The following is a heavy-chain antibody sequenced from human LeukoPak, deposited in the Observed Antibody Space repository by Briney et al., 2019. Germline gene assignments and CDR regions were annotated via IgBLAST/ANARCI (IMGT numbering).Heavy chain of an antibody. CDR2: IRGDASST. Sequence: GGSLRLSCAASGFTFSSYAMSWVRQAPGKGLEWVSVIRGDASSTYYADSMRGRFTISRDNSKNTLYLQMNSLRVEDTALYYCAAHRYSGIYPYYFDYWGQGALVTVSS. D-gene: IGHD1-26*01. CDR3: AAHRYSGIYPYYFDY. J-gene: IGHJ4*02. CDR1: GFTFSSYA. V-gene: IGHV3-23*01.